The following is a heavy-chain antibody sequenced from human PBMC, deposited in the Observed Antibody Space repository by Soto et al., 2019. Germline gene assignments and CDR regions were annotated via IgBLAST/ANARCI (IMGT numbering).Heavy chain of an antibody. J-gene: IGHJ6*02. CDR3: AKVRGYGPNYYGMDV. D-gene: IGHD5-12*01. Sequence: QVQLVESGGGVVQPGRSLRLSCAASGFPFSSYGIHWVRQAPGKGLEGVALISYDESTKYYADSVKGRFTISRDNSKNTLFLQMNSLRAEDTAVYYCAKVRGYGPNYYGMDVWGQGTTVTVSS. CDR1: GFPFSSYG. V-gene: IGHV3-30*18. CDR2: ISYDESTK.